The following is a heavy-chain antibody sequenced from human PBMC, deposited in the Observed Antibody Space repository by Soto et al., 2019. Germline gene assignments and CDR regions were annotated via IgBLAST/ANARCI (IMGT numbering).Heavy chain of an antibody. CDR2: ISSSGSTI. Sequence: GGSLRLSCAASGFTFSSYEMNWVRQAPGKGLEWVSYISSSGSTIYYADSVKGRFTISRDNAKNSLYLQMNSLRAEDTAVYYCARDSDSSGYDFDFCGQGTLVTVSS. V-gene: IGHV3-48*03. CDR1: GFTFSSYE. J-gene: IGHJ4*02. CDR3: ARDSDSSGYDFDF. D-gene: IGHD5-12*01.